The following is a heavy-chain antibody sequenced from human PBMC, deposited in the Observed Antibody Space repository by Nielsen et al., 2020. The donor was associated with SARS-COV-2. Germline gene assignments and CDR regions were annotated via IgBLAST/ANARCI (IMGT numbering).Heavy chain of an antibody. CDR2: IYYSGST. J-gene: IGHJ3*02. V-gene: IGHV4-59*08. Sequence: SETLSLTCTVSGGSISSYYWSWIRQPPGKGLEWIGYIYYSGSTYYNPSLKSRVTISVDTSKNQFSLKLSSVTAADTAVYYCASASELVAFDIWGQGTMVTVSS. CDR3: ASASELVAFDI. CDR1: GGSISSYY. D-gene: IGHD1-26*01.